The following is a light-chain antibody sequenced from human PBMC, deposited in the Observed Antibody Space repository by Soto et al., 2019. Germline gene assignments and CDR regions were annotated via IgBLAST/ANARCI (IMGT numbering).Light chain of an antibody. CDR1: SSDVGNYDY. CDR2: DVS. Sequence: QSALTQPRSVSGSPGQSVTTSCTGASSDVGNYDYVSWYQQHPDKAPKVMIYDVSKRPSGVPDRFSGSKSGNTASLTISGLQAEDEADYYCCSYAGSYTFDFGTGTKLTVL. V-gene: IGLV2-11*01. J-gene: IGLJ1*01. CDR3: CSYAGSYTFD.